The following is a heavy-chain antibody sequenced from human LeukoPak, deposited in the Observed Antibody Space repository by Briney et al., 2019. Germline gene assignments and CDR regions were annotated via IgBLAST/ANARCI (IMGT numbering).Heavy chain of an antibody. CDR3: ARRFDY. CDR2: ISAYSGGT. CDR1: GYTFTSYG. Sequence: ASVKVSCKASGYTFTSYGISWVRQAPGQGLEWMGWISAYSGGTNYAQKFQGRVTMTRDTSISTAYMELSRLRSDDTAVYYCARRFDYWGQGTLVTVSS. J-gene: IGHJ4*02. V-gene: IGHV1-2*02.